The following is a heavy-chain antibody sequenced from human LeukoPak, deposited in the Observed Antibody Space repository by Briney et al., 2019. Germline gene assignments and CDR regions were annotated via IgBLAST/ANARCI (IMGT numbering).Heavy chain of an antibody. D-gene: IGHD3/OR15-3a*01. J-gene: IGHJ4*02. CDR2: INHSGST. CDR1: GGSFSGFY. CDR3: ARRGLHGLIY. Sequence: KASETLSLTCAVYGGSFSGFYWSWIRQPPGKGLEWIGEINHSGSTNYNPSLKSRVTISVDTSKNQFSLKLSSVTAADTAVYYCARRGLHGLIYWGQETLVTVSS. V-gene: IGHV4-34*01.